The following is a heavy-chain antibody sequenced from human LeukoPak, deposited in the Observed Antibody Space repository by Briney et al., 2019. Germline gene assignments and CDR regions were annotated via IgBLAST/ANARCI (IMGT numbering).Heavy chain of an antibody. J-gene: IGHJ4*02. CDR3: AKAGLGGEYFDY. D-gene: IGHD7-27*01. V-gene: IGHV3-30*18. Sequence: GGSLGLSCAASGFTFSSYGMHWVRQAPGKGLEWVAVISYDGSNKYYADSVKGRFTISRDNSKNTLYLQMNSLRAEDTAVYYCAKAGLGGEYFDYWGQGTLVTVSS. CDR2: ISYDGSNK. CDR1: GFTFSSYG.